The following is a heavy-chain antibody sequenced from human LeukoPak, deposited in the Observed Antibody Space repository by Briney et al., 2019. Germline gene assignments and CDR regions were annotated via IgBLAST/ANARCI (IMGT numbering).Heavy chain of an antibody. CDR3: ARDPIYDSGSHSTSQGMDV. D-gene: IGHD3-10*01. V-gene: IGHV3-21*01. CDR1: GFNFNTYT. CDR2: ISSDSSYI. Sequence: GGSLRLSCAASGFNFNTYTMNWVRQAPGKGLEWVSSISSDSSYIYYADAVHGRFTVSRDNAKYSLYLQMNSLRAEDTAVYYCARDPIYDSGSHSTSQGMDVWGQGTTVTVSS. J-gene: IGHJ6*01.